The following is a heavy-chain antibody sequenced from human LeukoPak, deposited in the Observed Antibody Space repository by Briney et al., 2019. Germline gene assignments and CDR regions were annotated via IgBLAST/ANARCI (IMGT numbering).Heavy chain of an antibody. Sequence: KPSETLSLTCTVSGGSISSYYWSWIRQPPGKGLEWIGYIYYSGSTNYNPSLKSRVTISVDTSKNQFSLKLSSVTAADTAVYYCARHAQYSSSWVYYYYYYGMDVWGQGTTVTVSS. J-gene: IGHJ6*02. CDR2: IYYSGST. D-gene: IGHD6-13*01. CDR3: ARHAQYSSSWVYYYYYYGMDV. V-gene: IGHV4-59*08. CDR1: GGSISSYY.